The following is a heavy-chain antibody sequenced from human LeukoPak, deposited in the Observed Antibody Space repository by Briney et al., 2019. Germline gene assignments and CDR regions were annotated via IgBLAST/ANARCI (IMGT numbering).Heavy chain of an antibody. V-gene: IGHV1-46*01. CDR2: INPSGGST. CDR1: GYTFTSYY. Sequence: ASVKVSCKASGYTFTSYYMHWVRQAPGQGLEWMGIINPSGGSTSYAQKFQGRVTMTRDMPTSTVYMELSSLRSEDTAVYYCARGAWIQPYDYWGQGTLVTVSS. CDR3: ARGAWIQPYDY. J-gene: IGHJ4*02. D-gene: IGHD5-18*01.